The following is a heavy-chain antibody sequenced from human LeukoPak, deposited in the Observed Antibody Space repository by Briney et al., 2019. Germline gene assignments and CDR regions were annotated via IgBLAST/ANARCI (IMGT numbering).Heavy chain of an antibody. CDR2: INPSSGGT. V-gene: IGHV1-2*02. CDR3: ARRSLCSSGVCFGMDV. J-gene: IGHJ6*02. Sequence: ASVKVSCKTSGYSFTSYYIHWVRQAPGQGLEWMGWINPSSGGTEYAQKFQGRVTMTGDTSISTAYMELSRLRSDDTAVYFCARRSLCSSGVCFGMDVWGQGTTVTVSS. CDR1: GYSFTSYY. D-gene: IGHD2-8*01.